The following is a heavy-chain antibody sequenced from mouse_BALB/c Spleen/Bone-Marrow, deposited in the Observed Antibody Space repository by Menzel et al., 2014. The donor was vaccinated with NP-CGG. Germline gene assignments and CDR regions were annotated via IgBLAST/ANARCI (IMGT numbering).Heavy chain of an antibody. V-gene: IGHV5-6-4*01. Sequence: EVQLVESGGGLVKPGGSLKLSCAASGFAFSGYDMSWVRQTPEKRLEWVATISTGGTYTYYPDSVKGRFTISRDNAKNTLYLQMSSLKSEDTAMYYCSRGYGNCFDYWGQGTTLTVSS. CDR1: GFAFSGYD. CDR2: ISTGGTYT. D-gene: IGHD2-10*02. J-gene: IGHJ2*01. CDR3: SRGYGNCFDY.